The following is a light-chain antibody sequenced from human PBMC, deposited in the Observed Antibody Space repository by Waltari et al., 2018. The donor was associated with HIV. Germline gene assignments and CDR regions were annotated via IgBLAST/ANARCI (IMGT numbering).Light chain of an antibody. J-gene: IGKJ4*01. CDR2: STS. CDR1: ENIGDL. Sequence: DIQMTQSPPYVSASTGDTVTLTCRASENIGDLLAWYQQRPGEAPRLLIYSTSRRDDGVSSKFFAFGSETDFTLTINGLRTEDSATYYCQQASSFPHTFGGGTRV. CDR3: QQASSFPHT. V-gene: IGKV1-12*01.